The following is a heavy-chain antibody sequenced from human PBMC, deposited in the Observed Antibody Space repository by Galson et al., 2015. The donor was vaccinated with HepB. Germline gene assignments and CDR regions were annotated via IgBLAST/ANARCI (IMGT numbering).Heavy chain of an antibody. CDR1: GFTFSSYA. V-gene: IGHV3-23*01. Sequence: SLRLSCAASGFTFSSYAMSWVRQAPGKGLEWVSAISGSGGSTYYADSVKGRFTISRDNSKNTLYLQMNSLRAEDTAVYYCAIKGYTVVVPAATLDYWGQGTLVTVSS. CDR2: ISGSGGST. D-gene: IGHD2-2*01. J-gene: IGHJ4*02. CDR3: AIKGYTVVVPAATLDY.